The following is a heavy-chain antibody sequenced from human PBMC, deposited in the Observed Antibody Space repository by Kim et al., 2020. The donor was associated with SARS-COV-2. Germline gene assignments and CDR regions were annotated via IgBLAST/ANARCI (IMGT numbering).Heavy chain of an antibody. CDR2: ISWNSINI. Sequence: GGSLRLSCAASGFTFDAYAMHWVRQAPVRGLEWVSGISWNSINIDYADSVKGRFTISRDNAKKSLYLQMNSLRAEDTALYYCVKMGTSRDFDYWGQGTLVSVSS. CDR3: VKMGTSRDFDY. J-gene: IGHJ4*02. D-gene: IGHD2-2*01. V-gene: IGHV3-9*01. CDR1: GFTFDAYA.